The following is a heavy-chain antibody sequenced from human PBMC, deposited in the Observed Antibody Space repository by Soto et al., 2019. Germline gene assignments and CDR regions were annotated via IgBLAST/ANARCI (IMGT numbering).Heavy chain of an antibody. V-gene: IGHV3-21*01. D-gene: IGHD5-18*01. CDR1: GFTFSAYS. J-gene: IGHJ3*02. CDR2: ISSSSGNI. CDR3: ASPRPGYTSAFDI. Sequence: EAQLVESGGGLVKAGGSLRLSCAASGFTFSAYSMNWVRQAPGKGLEWVASISSSSGNIYYADSVKGRFTISRDNAKNRLYLQMNILRAEDTAVYYCASPRPGYTSAFDISGQGTMVTVSS.